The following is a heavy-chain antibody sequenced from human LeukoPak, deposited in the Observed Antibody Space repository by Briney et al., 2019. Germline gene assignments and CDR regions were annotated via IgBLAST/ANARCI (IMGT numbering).Heavy chain of an antibody. J-gene: IGHJ4*02. CDR2: ISSSGTTI. CDR1: GFTFSSYG. Sequence: GGSLRLSCAASGFTFSSYGMNWVRLAPGKGLEWVSYISSSGTTIYYVDSVKGRFTISRDNAKSSLYLQMNSLRAEDTAVYYCARVGGVRSADYWGQGTLVTVSS. V-gene: IGHV3-48*03. CDR3: ARVGGVRSADY. D-gene: IGHD2-8*02.